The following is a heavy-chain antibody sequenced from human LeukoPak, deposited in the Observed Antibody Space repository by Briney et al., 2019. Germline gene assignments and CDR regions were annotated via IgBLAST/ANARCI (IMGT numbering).Heavy chain of an antibody. CDR3: ARDPSVLLWFGESDYYYGMDV. V-gene: IGHV4-4*07. CDR2: IYTSGST. D-gene: IGHD3-10*01. Sequence: SETLSLTCTVSGGSISSYYWSWIRQPAGKGLEWIGRIYTSGSTNYNPSLKSRVTMSVVTSKNQFSLKLSSVTAADTAVYYCARDPSVLLWFGESDYYYGMDVWGQGTTVTVSS. CDR1: GGSISSYY. J-gene: IGHJ6*02.